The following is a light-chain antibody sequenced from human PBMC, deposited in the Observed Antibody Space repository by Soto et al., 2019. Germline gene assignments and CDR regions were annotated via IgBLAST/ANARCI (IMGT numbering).Light chain of an antibody. CDR1: QDVSIF. J-gene: IGKJ2*01. Sequence: ILLAQSPATLSLSPGERATLSCRASQDVSIFLAWYHQKPGQAPRLLIHVASNKAIVVRASFSGSGSGSNITLTINSLEPEDFAAYYCQHRSNWLYTFVQGTKLEV. CDR2: VAS. CDR3: QHRSNWLYT. V-gene: IGKV3-11*02.